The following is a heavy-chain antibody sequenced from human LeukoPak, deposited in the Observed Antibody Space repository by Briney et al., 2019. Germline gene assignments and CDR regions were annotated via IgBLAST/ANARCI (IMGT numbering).Heavy chain of an antibody. D-gene: IGHD3-9*01. V-gene: IGHV1-2*02. J-gene: IGHJ4*02. Sequence: EASVKVSCKASGYTFTGYYMHWVRQAPGQGLEWMGWINPNSGGTNYAQKFQGRVPMTRDTSISTAYMELSRLRSDDTAVYYCATYDILTGYSLDYWGQGTLVTVSS. CDR2: INPNSGGT. CDR3: ATYDILTGYSLDY. CDR1: GYTFTGYY.